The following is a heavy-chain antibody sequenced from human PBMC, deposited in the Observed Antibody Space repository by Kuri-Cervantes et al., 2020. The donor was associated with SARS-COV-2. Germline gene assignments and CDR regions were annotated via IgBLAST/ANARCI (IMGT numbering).Heavy chain of an antibody. CDR1: GGSISSSSYY. CDR3: ARGEYSSGWVYWYLDL. V-gene: IGHV4-61*01. CDR2: VHHTGTT. D-gene: IGHD6-19*01. Sequence: SETLSLTCTVSGGSISSSSYYWNWLRLTPGKALEWIGYVHHTGTTNYSPSLKSRLTISLDTSKSQFSLKLTSVTAADTALYYCARGEYSSGWVYWYLDLWGRGTLVTVSS. J-gene: IGHJ2*01.